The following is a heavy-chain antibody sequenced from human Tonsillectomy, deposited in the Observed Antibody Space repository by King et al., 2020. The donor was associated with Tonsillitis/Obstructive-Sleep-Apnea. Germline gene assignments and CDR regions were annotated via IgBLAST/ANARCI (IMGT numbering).Heavy chain of an antibody. CDR2: ISGSGGST. D-gene: IGHD2-15*01. V-gene: IGHV3-23*04. CDR1: GFTFSSYA. J-gene: IGHJ6*03. CDR3: AKDPYCSGGSCYDAYYYYMDV. Sequence: VQLVESGGGLVQPGGSLRLSCAASGFTFSSYAMSWVRQAPGKGLEWVSAISGSGGSTYYADSVKGRFTISRDNSKNTLYLQMNSLRAEDTAVYYCAKDPYCSGGSCYDAYYYYMDVWGKGTTVTVSS.